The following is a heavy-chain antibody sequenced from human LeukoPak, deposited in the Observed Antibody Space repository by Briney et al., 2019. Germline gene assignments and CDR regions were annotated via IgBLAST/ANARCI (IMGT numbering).Heavy chain of an antibody. V-gene: IGHV4-34*01. D-gene: IGHD2/OR15-2a*01. J-gene: IGHJ4*02. CDR1: GGSFSGYY. Sequence: SETLSLTCAVYGGSFSGYYWSWIRQPPGKGLGWIGEINHSGSTNYNPSLKSRVTISVDTSKNQFSLKLSSVTAADTAVYYCARWFLPSFDYWGQGTLVTVSS. CDR3: ARWFLPSFDY. CDR2: INHSGST.